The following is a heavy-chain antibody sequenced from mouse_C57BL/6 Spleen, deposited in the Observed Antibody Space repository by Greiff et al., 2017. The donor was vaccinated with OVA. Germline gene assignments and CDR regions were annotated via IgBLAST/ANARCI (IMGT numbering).Heavy chain of an antibody. D-gene: IGHD1-1*01. CDR2: ISYDGSN. Sequence: EVQLQQSGPGLVKPSQSLSLTCSVTGYSITSGYYWNWIRQFPGNKLEWMGYISYDGSNNYNPSLKNRISITRDTSKNQFFLKLNSVTTEDTATYYCARFITTVVADYWGQGTTLTVSS. J-gene: IGHJ2*01. CDR1: GYSITSGYY. CDR3: ARFITTVVADY. V-gene: IGHV3-6*01.